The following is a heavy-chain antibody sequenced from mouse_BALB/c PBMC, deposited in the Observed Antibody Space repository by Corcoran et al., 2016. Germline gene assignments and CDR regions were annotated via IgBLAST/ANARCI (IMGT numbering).Heavy chain of an antibody. CDR3: AREPYAMDY. Sequence: QIQLVQSGPELKKHGETVKISCKDSGYTFTNYGMKWVKKAPGKGLKWMGWINTYTGEPTYADDFKGRFAFSLENSASTAYLQINNLKNEDTATYFCAREPYAMDYWGQGTAVTVSS. J-gene: IGHJ4*01. V-gene: IGHV9-3-1*01. CDR2: INTYTGEP. CDR1: GYTFTNYG.